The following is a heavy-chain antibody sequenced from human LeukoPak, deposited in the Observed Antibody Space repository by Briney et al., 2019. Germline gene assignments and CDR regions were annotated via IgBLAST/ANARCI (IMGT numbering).Heavy chain of an antibody. D-gene: IGHD2-8*01. Sequence: GGSLRLSCAASDFSVSRNYMSWVRQAPGKGLEWVSILYSGGSTYYADSVKGRFTISRDNSKNTLYLQMNSLRDEDTAVYYCARVLYGKWFDHWGRGTLVTVSS. CDR1: DFSVSRNY. J-gene: IGHJ5*02. V-gene: IGHV3-53*01. CDR2: LYSGGST. CDR3: ARVLYGKWFDH.